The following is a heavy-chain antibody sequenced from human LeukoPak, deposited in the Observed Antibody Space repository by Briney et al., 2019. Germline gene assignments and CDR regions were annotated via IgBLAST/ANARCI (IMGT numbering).Heavy chain of an antibody. V-gene: IGHV3-48*02. CDR1: GFTFSSYG. Sequence: QTGGSLRLSCAASGFTFSSYGMNWVRQAPGKGLEWVSYISSSISTIYYADSVKGRFIISRDNAKNSLYLQMNSLRDEDTAVYYCARGGPGWNWFDPWGQGTLVTVSS. CDR3: ARGGPGWNWFDP. J-gene: IGHJ5*02. CDR2: ISSSISTI. D-gene: IGHD6-19*01.